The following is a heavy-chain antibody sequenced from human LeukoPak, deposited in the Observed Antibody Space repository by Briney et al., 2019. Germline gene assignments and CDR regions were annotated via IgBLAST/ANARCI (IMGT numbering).Heavy chain of an antibody. CDR2: ISYDGSNK. J-gene: IGHJ4*02. D-gene: IGHD2-15*01. Sequence: GGSLRHSCAASGFTFSSYAMHWVRQAPGKGREGVAVISYDGSNKYYADSVKGRFTISRDNSKNTLYLQMNSLRAEDTALYYCARDRRYCSGGSCRRSNYFDYWGQGTLVTVSS. CDR1: GFTFSSYA. CDR3: ARDRRYCSGGSCRRSNYFDY. V-gene: IGHV3-30-3*01.